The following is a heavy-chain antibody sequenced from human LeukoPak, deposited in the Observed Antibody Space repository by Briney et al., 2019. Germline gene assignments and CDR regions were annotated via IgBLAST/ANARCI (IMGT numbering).Heavy chain of an antibody. CDR1: GFTVSSNY. V-gene: IGHV3-53*01. J-gene: IGHJ5*02. Sequence: SGGSLRLSCAASGFTVSSNYMSWVRQAPGKGLEWVSVIYSGGSTYYADSVKGRFTISRDNSKNTLYLQMNSLRAEDTAVYYCARGGYDFWIGYFDPWGQGTLVTVSS. CDR3: ARGGYDFWIGYFDP. D-gene: IGHD3-3*01. CDR2: IYSGGST.